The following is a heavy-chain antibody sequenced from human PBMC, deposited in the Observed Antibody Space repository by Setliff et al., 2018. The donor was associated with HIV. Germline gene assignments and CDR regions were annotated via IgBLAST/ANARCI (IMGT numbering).Heavy chain of an antibody. J-gene: IGHJ5*02. CDR3: AKGGASSHWLGP. D-gene: IGHD3-16*01. CDR1: GASISSGS. Sequence: PSETLSLTCTVSGASISSGSWSWIRQSPGKGLEWIGFILNREITNYNPSLQSRVSISMDTSKNQFSLKLHSVTAADTAIYHCAKGGASSHWLGPWGQGTLVTVSS. V-gene: IGHV4-59*01. CDR2: ILNREIT.